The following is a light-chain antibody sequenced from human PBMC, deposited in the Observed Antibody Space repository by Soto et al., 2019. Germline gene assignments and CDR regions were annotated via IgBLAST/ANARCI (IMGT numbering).Light chain of an antibody. V-gene: IGLV1-44*01. Sequence: QSVLTQPPSASETPGQRVTLSCSGSSSNIGSNAVTWYQQLPGTAPKLLIYTNNQRPSGVPNRFSGSKSGTSASLANSGLQSEDEADYYCASWDDSLNGWVFGGGTKLTVL. CDR2: TNN. CDR3: ASWDDSLNGWV. J-gene: IGLJ3*02. CDR1: SSNIGSNA.